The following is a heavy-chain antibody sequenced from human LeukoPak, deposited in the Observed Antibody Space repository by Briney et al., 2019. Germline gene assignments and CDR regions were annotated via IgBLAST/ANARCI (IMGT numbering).Heavy chain of an antibody. V-gene: IGHV3-48*01. J-gene: IGHJ4*02. Sequence: AGGSLRLSCAASGFTFSSYSMNWVRQAPGKGLEWVSYISSSSSTIYYADSVKGRFTISRDNAKNSLYLQMNSLRAEDTAVYYCARLLGGLQLRYWGQGTLVTVSS. CDR2: ISSSSSTI. CDR3: ARLLGGLQLRY. CDR1: GFTFSSYS. D-gene: IGHD5-24*01.